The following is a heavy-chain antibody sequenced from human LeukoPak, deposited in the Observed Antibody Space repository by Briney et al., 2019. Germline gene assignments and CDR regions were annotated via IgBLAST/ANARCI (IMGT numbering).Heavy chain of an antibody. D-gene: IGHD6-19*01. J-gene: IGHJ4*02. CDR1: GYTFTNYW. CDR2: IDPSDSYS. CDR3: ARQYGSGSSISPDFDY. Sequence: GESLRISCKGSGYTFTNYWITWVRQMPGKGLEWMGRIDPSDSYSDYSPSFQGHVTVSVDKSISTAYLEWSSLKASDTAMYYCARQYGSGSSISPDFDYWGQGTLVTVSP. V-gene: IGHV5-10-1*01.